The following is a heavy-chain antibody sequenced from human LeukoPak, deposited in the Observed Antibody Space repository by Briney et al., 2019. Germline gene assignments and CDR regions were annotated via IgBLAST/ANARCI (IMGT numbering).Heavy chain of an antibody. CDR2: FSYDGSAK. D-gene: IGHD3-10*01. CDR3: ARSYGSGISMDV. J-gene: IGHJ6*04. Sequence: GKSLRLSCAASGFMFSTYAMHWVRQAPGKGLEWVALFSYDGSAKYYADFVEGRFTISSDDSKSTLYLQMNSLRPEDTAVYYCARSYGSGISMDVWGKGTTVTVSS. V-gene: IGHV3-30*04. CDR1: GFMFSTYA.